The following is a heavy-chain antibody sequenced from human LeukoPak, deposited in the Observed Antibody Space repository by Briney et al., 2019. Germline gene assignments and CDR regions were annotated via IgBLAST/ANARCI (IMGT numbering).Heavy chain of an antibody. CDR3: ARGTGIARPDY. CDR1: GFTFSSYN. D-gene: IGHD6-6*01. V-gene: IGHV3-23*01. J-gene: IGHJ4*02. CDR2: ISNSGGNT. Sequence: GGSLRLSCAASGFTFSSYNMNWVRQAPGKGLEWVSAISNSGGNTYYADSLKGRFTISRDNSNNTLYLQMYGLRAEDTAVYYCARGTGIARPDYWGQGTLVTVSS.